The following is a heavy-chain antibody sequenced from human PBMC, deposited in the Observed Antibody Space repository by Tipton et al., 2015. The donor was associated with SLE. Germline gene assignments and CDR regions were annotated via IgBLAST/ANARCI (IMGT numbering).Heavy chain of an antibody. CDR1: GYSISSGYY. CDR2: ITNNGNT. Sequence: LRLSCAVSGYSISSGYYWDWIRQPPGKGPEWIGRITNNGNTYYIPSLQSRVTMSVDTSKNHFSLKLSSVTAADTAVYYCARHDTNYGRNWFDPWGQGTLVTVSS. V-gene: IGHV4-38-2*01. D-gene: IGHD2-8*01. J-gene: IGHJ5*02. CDR3: ARHDTNYGRNWFDP.